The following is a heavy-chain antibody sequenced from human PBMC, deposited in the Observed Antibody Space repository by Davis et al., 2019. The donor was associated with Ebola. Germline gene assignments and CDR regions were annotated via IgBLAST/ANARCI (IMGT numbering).Heavy chain of an antibody. D-gene: IGHD5-12*01. V-gene: IGHV1-46*03. CDR2: LSPNDGRT. CDR3: TTPGGQDSGYDVFDI. CDR1: RYTFTNHY. J-gene: IGHJ3*02. Sequence: SDTVSHLHSRYTFTNHYKLRLRQAPGQRIELMGMLSPNDGRTIYAPKFQGKVTVTRDTSTTTVYMDLSSLRSEDTALYYCTTPGGQDSGYDVFDIWGQGKMVSVSS.